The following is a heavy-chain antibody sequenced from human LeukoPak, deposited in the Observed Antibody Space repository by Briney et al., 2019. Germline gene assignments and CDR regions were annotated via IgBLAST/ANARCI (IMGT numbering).Heavy chain of an antibody. J-gene: IGHJ4*02. CDR1: GYTFTGYY. CDR3: ARERSGSPDY. CDR2: INPNSGGT. Sequence: ALVKVSCKASGYTFTGYYMHWVRQAPGQGLEWMGWINPNSGGTNYAQKFQGRVTMTRDTSLTTAYMELSRLRSDDTAVYYCARERSGSPDYWGQGTLVTVSS. V-gene: IGHV1-2*02. D-gene: IGHD3-10*01.